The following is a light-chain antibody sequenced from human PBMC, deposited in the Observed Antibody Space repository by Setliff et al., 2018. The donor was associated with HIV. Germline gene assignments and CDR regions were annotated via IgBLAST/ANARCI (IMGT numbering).Light chain of an antibody. CDR3: CSYAGSYTSFDV. J-gene: IGLJ1*01. V-gene: IGLV2-11*01. CDR1: SSDVGGYNS. Sequence: QSVLTQPRSVSGSPGQSVTISCTGTSSDVGGYNSVSWYQQHPGKAPKFIIYDVTKRPSGVPDRFSGSKSGNTASLTISVLRADDEAEYYCCSYAGSYTSFDVFGTGTKVTVL. CDR2: DVT.